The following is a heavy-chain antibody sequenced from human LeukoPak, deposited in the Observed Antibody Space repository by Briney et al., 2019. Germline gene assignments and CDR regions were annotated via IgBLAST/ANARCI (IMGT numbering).Heavy chain of an antibody. D-gene: IGHD6-13*01. J-gene: IGHJ4*02. CDR2: IYYSGAT. CDR1: GGSISTYY. Sequence: SETLSLTCTVSGGSISTYYWNWIRQPPGKGLEWIGYIYYSGATNYNPSLKSRVTISVDTSKNQFSLKLSSVTAADTAVYYCARGPSADYWGQGTLVTVSS. V-gene: IGHV4-59*01. CDR3: ARGPSADY.